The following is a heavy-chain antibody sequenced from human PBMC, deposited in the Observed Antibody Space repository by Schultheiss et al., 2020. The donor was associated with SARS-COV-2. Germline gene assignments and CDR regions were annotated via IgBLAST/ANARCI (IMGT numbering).Heavy chain of an antibody. D-gene: IGHD3-10*01. CDR1: GFTFSSYA. CDR2: IGGGRGDR. CDR3: YLRGVISDFYGMDV. Sequence: GGSLRLSCAASGFTFSSYAMSLVRQAPGKGLEWVSGIGGGRGDRYYADSVRGRFAISRDNSRNTLYLQMNSLRAEDTAVYYCYLRGVISDFYGMDVWGQGTTVTVSS. V-gene: IGHV3-23*01. J-gene: IGHJ6*02.